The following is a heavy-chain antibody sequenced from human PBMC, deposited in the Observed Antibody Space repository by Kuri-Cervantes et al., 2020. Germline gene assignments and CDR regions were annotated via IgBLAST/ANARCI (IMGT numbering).Heavy chain of an antibody. D-gene: IGHD4-23*01. CDR1: GFSFSRYA. V-gene: IGHV3-23*01. CDR3: AKLTRFAEEAFDY. Sequence: AGSLSLSCAPSGFSFSRYAMSWVRQAPGKVLEWDSAISGIGDNTSYADSVKGRFTISRDNSKNTLYLQMNSLRAEDTAVYYGAKLTRFAEEAFDYWGQGTLVTVSS. J-gene: IGHJ4*02. CDR2: ISGIGDNT.